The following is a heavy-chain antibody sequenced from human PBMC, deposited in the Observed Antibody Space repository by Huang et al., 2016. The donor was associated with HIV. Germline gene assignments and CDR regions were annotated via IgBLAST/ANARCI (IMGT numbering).Heavy chain of an antibody. CDR1: GFAFSQYA. CDR3: VIMDDYFDY. CDR2: IGGNGGDI. V-gene: IGHV3-9*01. J-gene: IGHJ4*02. D-gene: IGHD2-8*01. Sequence: EVQLVESGGGLVQPGWSLRLSCAASGFAFSQYAVHWVRQAPGKGREWVSGIGGNGGDIAYAASVRGRFVISRDNAKKSLYLKMNGLRFEDTALYFCVIMDDYFDYWGQGVLVGVSS.